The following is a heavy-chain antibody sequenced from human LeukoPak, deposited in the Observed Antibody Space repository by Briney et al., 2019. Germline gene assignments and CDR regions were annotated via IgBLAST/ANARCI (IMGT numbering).Heavy chain of an antibody. V-gene: IGHV4-39*02. CDR1: GGSISSSSYY. D-gene: IGHD3-22*01. J-gene: IGHJ3*02. CDR2: IYYSGST. Sequence: PSETLSLTCAVSGGSISSSSYYWGWIRQPPGKGLEWIGSIYYSGSTYYNPSLKSRVTISVDTSKNQFSLKLSSVTAADTAVYYCARDIEYDSSGRLARPGAFDIWGQGTMVTVSS. CDR3: ARDIEYDSSGRLARPGAFDI.